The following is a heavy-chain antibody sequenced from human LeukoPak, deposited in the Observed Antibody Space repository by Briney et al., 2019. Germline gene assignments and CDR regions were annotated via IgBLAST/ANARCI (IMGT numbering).Heavy chain of an antibody. CDR1: GFTFNTYG. CDR2: IQYDGGYK. Sequence: GGSLRLSCAASGFTFNTYGMHWVRQAPGKGLEWVTFIQYDGGYKYQADSVKGRFTVSRDNSENSLYLQMNSLRAEDTAVYYCARGRGSSGYSYGRWGQGTLVTVSS. J-gene: IGHJ4*02. CDR3: ARGRGSSGYSYGR. V-gene: IGHV3-30*02. D-gene: IGHD5-18*01.